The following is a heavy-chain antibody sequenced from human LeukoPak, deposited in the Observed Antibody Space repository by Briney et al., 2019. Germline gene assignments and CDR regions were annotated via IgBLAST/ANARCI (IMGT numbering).Heavy chain of an antibody. CDR1: GFTFSSYS. V-gene: IGHV3-21*01. CDR2: ISSSSSYI. Sequence: GGSLRLSCAASGFTFSSYSMNWVRQAPGKGLEWVSSISSSSSYIYYADSVKGRFTISRDNAKNSLYLQMNSLRAEDTAVYYCARDLSGSYYFDYWGQGTLATVSS. CDR3: ARDLSGSYYFDY. D-gene: IGHD1-26*01. J-gene: IGHJ4*02.